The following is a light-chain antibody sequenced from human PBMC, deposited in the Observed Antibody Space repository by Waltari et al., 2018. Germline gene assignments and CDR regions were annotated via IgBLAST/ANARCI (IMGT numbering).Light chain of an antibody. CDR3: MQGTHWPYT. CDR1: QSLTYSDGNTS. V-gene: IGKV2-30*01. J-gene: IGKJ2*01. CDR2: KVS. Sequence: DVVMTQSPLSLPVTLGQPASISCRSSQSLTYSDGNTSLNWFQQRPGHSPRRLIYKVSDRDSGVPDRFSGSGSGPDFTLKISRVEAEDVGVYYCMQGTHWPYTFGQGTKLEIK.